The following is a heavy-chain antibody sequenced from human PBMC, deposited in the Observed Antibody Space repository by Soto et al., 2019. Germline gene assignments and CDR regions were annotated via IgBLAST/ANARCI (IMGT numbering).Heavy chain of an antibody. V-gene: IGHV4-39*01. CDR1: GVSITNTSYY. CDR3: ARHGSY. J-gene: IGHJ4*02. CDR2: IYFSGST. Sequence: QLQLQESGPGLVKPSETLSLTCTVSGVSITNTSYYWGWIRQPPGKGLEWIGTIYFSGSTFYNPSLKSRLTISVDTSKTQFSLRLSSVTAADPAVYYCARHGSYWGQGTLVAVSS.